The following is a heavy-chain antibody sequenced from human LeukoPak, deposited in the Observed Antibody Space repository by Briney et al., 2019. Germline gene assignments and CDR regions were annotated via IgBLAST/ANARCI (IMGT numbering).Heavy chain of an antibody. Sequence: GGSLRLSCAASGFTVSSHYMSWVRQAPGKGLEWVSVIYSGGSTYYADSVKGRFTISRDNSKNTLYLQMNSLRVEDTAVYYCARDWVGYYGSGSGGDWFDPWGQGTLVTVSS. CDR2: IYSGGST. J-gene: IGHJ5*02. D-gene: IGHD3-10*01. V-gene: IGHV3-53*01. CDR1: GFTVSSHY. CDR3: ARDWVGYYGSGSGGDWFDP.